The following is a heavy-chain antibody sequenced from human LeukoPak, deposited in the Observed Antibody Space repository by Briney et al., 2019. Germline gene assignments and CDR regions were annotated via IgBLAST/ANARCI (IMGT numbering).Heavy chain of an antibody. CDR2: MNPNSGNT. CDR1: GYTFTSYD. J-gene: IGHJ5*02. Sequence: ASVKVSCKASGYTFTSYDINWVRQATGQGLEWMGWMNPNSGNTGYAQKFQGRDTITRNTSISTAYMELSSLRSEDTAVYYCARAVYGSGSDFDPWGQGTLVTVSS. CDR3: ARAVYGSGSDFDP. V-gene: IGHV1-8*03. D-gene: IGHD3-10*01.